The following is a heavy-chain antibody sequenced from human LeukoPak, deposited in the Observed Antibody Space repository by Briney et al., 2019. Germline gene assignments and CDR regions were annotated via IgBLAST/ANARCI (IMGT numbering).Heavy chain of an antibody. Sequence: GGSLRLSCAASGFTVSSNYMSWVRQAPGKGLEWVSGIHMGGSTYYADSVKGRFTISTDNSKNTVYLQMNSLGAEDTAVYYCTSAYWGQGTLVTVSS. J-gene: IGHJ4*02. V-gene: IGHV3-66*01. CDR2: IHMGGST. CDR3: TSAY. CDR1: GFTVSSNY. D-gene: IGHD3-16*01.